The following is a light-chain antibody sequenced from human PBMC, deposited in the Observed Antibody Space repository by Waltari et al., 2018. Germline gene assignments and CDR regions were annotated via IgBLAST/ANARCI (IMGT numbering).Light chain of an antibody. J-gene: IGLJ3*02. CDR1: SSNMGNNY. CDR3: GTWDSRLSVWV. V-gene: IGLV1-51*02. Sequence: QSVLTQPPSVSAAPGQKVTISCSGSSSNMGNNYVTWYQQLPGTAPKLLIYENNKRPSGIPDRFSGSKSDTSATLGITGLQTGDEADYSCGTWDSRLSVWVFGGGTKLTVL. CDR2: ENN.